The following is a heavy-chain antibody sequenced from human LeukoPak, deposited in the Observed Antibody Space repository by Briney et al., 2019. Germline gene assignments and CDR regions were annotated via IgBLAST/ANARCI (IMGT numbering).Heavy chain of an antibody. Sequence: PGGSLRLSCAASGFTFSSYAMSWIRQPPGKGLEWIGEITHTETTNYKSSLKSRVTISVDTSKNQFSLKLSSVTAADTAVYYCARLGYGSGRNWFDPWGQGTLVTVSS. CDR1: GFTFSSYA. J-gene: IGHJ5*02. CDR3: ARLGYGSGRNWFDP. D-gene: IGHD3-10*01. CDR2: ITHTETT. V-gene: IGHV4-34*01.